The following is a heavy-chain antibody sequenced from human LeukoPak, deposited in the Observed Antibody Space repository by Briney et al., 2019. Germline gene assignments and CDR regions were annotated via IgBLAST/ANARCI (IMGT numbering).Heavy chain of an antibody. D-gene: IGHD3-3*01. V-gene: IGHV3-7*01. CDR1: GFIFSNYW. CDR2: IKQDGSEK. CDR3: ARDSLWSGYSTY. J-gene: IGHJ4*02. Sequence: GGSLRLSCAASGFIFSNYWMTWVRQAPGKGLEWVANIKQDGSEKYYVDSVKGRFTISRDNAKNSLYLQMNSLRAEDTAVYYCARDSLWSGYSTYWGQGTLVTVSS.